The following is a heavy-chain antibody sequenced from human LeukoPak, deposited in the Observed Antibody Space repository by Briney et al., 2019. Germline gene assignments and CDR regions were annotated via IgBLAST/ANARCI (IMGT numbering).Heavy chain of an antibody. V-gene: IGHV4-34*01. CDR3: ARGTKTVVAATFTALFY. Sequence: SETLSLTCALYGGSFSGYYWTWIRQPPGKGLEWIGEINHSGSTNYNPSLKSRVTISVDTSKNQFSLKLSSVTAADTAVYYCARGTKTVVAATFTALFYWGQGTLVTVSS. CDR2: INHSGST. J-gene: IGHJ4*02. D-gene: IGHD2-15*01. CDR1: GGSFSGYY.